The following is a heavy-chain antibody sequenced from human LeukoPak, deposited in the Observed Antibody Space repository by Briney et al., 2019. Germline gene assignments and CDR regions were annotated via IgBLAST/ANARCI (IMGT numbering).Heavy chain of an antibody. J-gene: IGHJ3*02. V-gene: IGHV3-21*01. D-gene: IGHD3-22*01. CDR2: ISSSSSDI. Sequence: GGSLRLSCAASGFTFSTYTMNWVRQAPGKGLEWVSYISSSSSDIYYADSVKGRFTVSRDNAKNSLYLQMNSLRAEDTAVYYCARDFYYYDSSRYAFDIWGQGTMVTVSS. CDR3: ARDFYYYDSSRYAFDI. CDR1: GFTFSTYT.